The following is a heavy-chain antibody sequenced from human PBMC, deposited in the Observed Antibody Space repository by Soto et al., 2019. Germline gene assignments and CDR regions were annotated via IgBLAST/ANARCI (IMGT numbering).Heavy chain of an antibody. D-gene: IGHD4-17*01. Sequence: QVQLVESGGGVVQPGRSLRLSCAASGFTFSNYAMHWVRQAPGKGLEWVAVISYDGSNKYYADSVKGRFTISRDNSKNTLYLQMNRLRAEDTAVYSCARRPVTYYFDYWGQGTLVTVSS. CDR2: ISYDGSNK. CDR3: ARRPVTYYFDY. CDR1: GFTFSNYA. J-gene: IGHJ4*02. V-gene: IGHV3-30-3*01.